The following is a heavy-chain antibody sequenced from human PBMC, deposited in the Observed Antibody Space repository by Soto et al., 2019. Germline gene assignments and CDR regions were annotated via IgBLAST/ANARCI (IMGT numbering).Heavy chain of an antibody. CDR3: ARELRFGEDYYGMDV. CDR2: IYYSGST. D-gene: IGHD3-10*01. J-gene: IGHJ6*02. V-gene: IGHV4-31*03. Sequence: QVQLQESGPGLVKPSQTLSLTCTVSGGSISSGGYYWSWIRQHPGKGLEWIGYIYYSGSTYYNPSLQSRGTRSVDTSKNQFSPKLSSVTAADTAVYYCARELRFGEDYYGMDVWGQGTTVTVSS. CDR1: GGSISSGGYY.